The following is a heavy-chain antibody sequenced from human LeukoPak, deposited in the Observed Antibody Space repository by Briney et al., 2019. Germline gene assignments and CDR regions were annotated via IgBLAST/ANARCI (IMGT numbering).Heavy chain of an antibody. Sequence: KTSETLSLTCAVSGGSISSGGYYWSWIRQHPGKGLEWIGYIYYSGSTYYNPSLKSRVTISVDTSKNQFSLKLSSVTAADTAVYYCARVTAGGYGDYSPYFDLWGRGTLVTVSS. V-gene: IGHV4-31*11. CDR3: ARVTAGGYGDYSPYFDL. D-gene: IGHD4-17*01. J-gene: IGHJ2*01. CDR1: GGSISSGGYY. CDR2: IYYSGST.